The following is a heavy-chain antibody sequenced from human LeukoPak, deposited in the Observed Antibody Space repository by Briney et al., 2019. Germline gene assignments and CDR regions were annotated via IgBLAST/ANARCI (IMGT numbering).Heavy chain of an antibody. CDR3: ARHQCYGSGSYYYYGMDV. Sequence: PSETLSLTCTVSGGSISSSSYYWGWIRQPPGKGLEWIGSIYYSGSTYYNPSLKSRVTISVDTSKNQFSLKLSSVTAADTAVYYCARHQCYGSGSYYYYGMDVWGQGTTVTVSS. CDR1: GGSISSSSYY. CDR2: IYYSGST. D-gene: IGHD3-10*01. J-gene: IGHJ6*02. V-gene: IGHV4-39*01.